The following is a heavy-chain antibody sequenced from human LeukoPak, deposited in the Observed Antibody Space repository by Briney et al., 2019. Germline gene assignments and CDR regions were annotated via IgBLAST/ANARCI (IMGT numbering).Heavy chain of an antibody. Sequence: GGSLRLSCAASGFTFSSYVMHWVRQAPGKGLEWVAVIWYDGSNEYYGDSVKGRFTVSRDNFKDTMYLRMNSLRAGDTAVYYCVPGFEFSSPLTPENFDFWGKEPLVTVSS. D-gene: IGHD2-15*01. CDR1: GFTFSSYV. V-gene: IGHV3-33*01. J-gene: IGHJ4*02. CDR3: VPGFEFSSPLTPENFDF. CDR2: IWYDGSNE.